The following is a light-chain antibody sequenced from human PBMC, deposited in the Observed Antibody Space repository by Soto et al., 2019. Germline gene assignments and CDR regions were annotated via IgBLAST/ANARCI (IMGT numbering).Light chain of an antibody. CDR3: MQALQTPPT. CDR2: LGS. J-gene: IGKJ4*01. CDR1: QSLLHSNGYNY. V-gene: IGKV2-28*01. Sequence: DIVMTQSPFSLPVTPGEPASISCRSSQSLLHSNGYNYLNWYLQKPGQSPQLLIYLGSNRASGVHDRLSSSASGTDFTLKISRVEAEDGGVYYCMQALQTPPTFGGGTKVEIK.